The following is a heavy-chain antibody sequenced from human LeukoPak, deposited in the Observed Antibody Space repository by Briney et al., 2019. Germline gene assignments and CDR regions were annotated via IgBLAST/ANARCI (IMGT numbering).Heavy chain of an antibody. CDR3: ARHDTMIVVVGY. J-gene: IGHJ4*02. CDR2: IYYSGST. V-gene: IGHV4-39*01. D-gene: IGHD3-22*01. CDR1: GGSISSSSYY. Sequence: PSKTLSLTCTVSGGSISSSSYYWGWIRQPPGKGLEWIGSIYYSGSTYYNPSLKSRVTISVDTSKNQFSLKLSSVTAADTAVYYCARHDTMIVVVGYWGQGTLVTVSS.